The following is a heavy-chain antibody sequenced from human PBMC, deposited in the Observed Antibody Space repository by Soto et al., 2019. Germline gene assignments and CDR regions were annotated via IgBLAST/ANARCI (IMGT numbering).Heavy chain of an antibody. Sequence: ASVKVSCKASGYTFTSYAMHWVRQAPGQRLEWMGWINAGNGNTKYSQKFQGRVTITRDTSASTAYMELSSLRSEDTAVYYCARAGVRRYDFWSGDENFFDYWGQGTLDTVSS. J-gene: IGHJ4*02. CDR1: GYTFTSYA. D-gene: IGHD3-3*01. CDR3: ARAGVRRYDFWSGDENFFDY. V-gene: IGHV1-3*01. CDR2: INAGNGNT.